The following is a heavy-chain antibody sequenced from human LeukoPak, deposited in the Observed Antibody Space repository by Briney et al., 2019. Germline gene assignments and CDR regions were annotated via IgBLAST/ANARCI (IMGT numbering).Heavy chain of an antibody. V-gene: IGHV1-69*05. Sequence: SVKVSCKASGGTFSNYAINWVRQAPEQGLDWMGGIIPMFATVNYAQKFQGRVTITTDESTNTAYMELSGLRSEDTGVYYCARIHDNSGYYDAYFDLWGQGNLVTVSS. J-gene: IGHJ4*02. CDR3: ARIHDNSGYYDAYFDL. CDR1: GGTFSNYA. D-gene: IGHD3-3*01. CDR2: IIPMFATV.